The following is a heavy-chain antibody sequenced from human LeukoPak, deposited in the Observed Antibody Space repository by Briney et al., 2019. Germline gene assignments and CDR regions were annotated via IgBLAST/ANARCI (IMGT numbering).Heavy chain of an antibody. V-gene: IGHV3-30*02. CDR1: GFTFSTYA. CDR2: IWPDGSKK. CDR3: AKISSSAESNFDY. D-gene: IGHD6-25*01. Sequence: PGGSLRLSCAASGFTFSTYAMHWVRQAPGKGLEWVAFIWPDGSKKYYADSVKGRFAISRENSKNTVYLQMNDLRPEDTALYFCAKISSSAESNFDYWGQGTLLTVS. J-gene: IGHJ4*02.